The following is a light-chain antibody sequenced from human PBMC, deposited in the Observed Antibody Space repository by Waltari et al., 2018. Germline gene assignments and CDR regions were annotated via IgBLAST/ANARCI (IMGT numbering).Light chain of an antibody. CDR3: CSYAGNYIWV. Sequence: TQPASVSGCPGQSVTISCTGASSDIGRYDIVYSNQQPPNNAPKLIICDVSKRPSGVSDRFSGSKAGDTASLTISGLQFEDEADYYCCSYAGNYIWVCGGGTRLTVL. CDR2: DVS. V-gene: IGLV2-23*02. CDR1: SSDIGRYDI. J-gene: IGLJ3*02.